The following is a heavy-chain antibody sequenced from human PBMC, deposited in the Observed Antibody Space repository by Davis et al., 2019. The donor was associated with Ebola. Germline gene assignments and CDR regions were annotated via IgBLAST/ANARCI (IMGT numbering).Heavy chain of an antibody. CDR2: ISISGTYI. J-gene: IGHJ4*02. CDR3: AVLPYSGIYG. V-gene: IGHV3-21*01. CDR1: GFTFSSAW. Sequence: GESLKISCAASGFTFSSAWMNWVRQAPGKGLEWVSSISISGTYIYYADSVKGRFTISRDNVKNSLYLQMNSLRAEDTAVYYCAVLPYSGIYGWGQGTPVTVSS. D-gene: IGHD1-26*01.